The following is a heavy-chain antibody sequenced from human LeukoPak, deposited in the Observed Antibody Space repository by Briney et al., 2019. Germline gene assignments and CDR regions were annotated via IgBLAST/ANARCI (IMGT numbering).Heavy chain of an antibody. Sequence: GRSLRLSCAASGFTSSSYAMHWVRQAPGKGLEWVAVISYDGSNKYYADSVKGRFTISRDNSKNTLYLQMNSLRAEDTAVYYCARVPTATFYYYGMDVWGKGTTVTVSS. D-gene: IGHD2-15*01. V-gene: IGHV3-30*04. CDR1: GFTSSSYA. J-gene: IGHJ6*04. CDR3: ARVPTATFYYYGMDV. CDR2: ISYDGSNK.